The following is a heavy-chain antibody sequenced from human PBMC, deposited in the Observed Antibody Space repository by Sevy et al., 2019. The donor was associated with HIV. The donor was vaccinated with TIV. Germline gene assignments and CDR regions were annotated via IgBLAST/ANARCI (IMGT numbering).Heavy chain of an antibody. CDR1: GGIFSSYA. Sequence: SVKVSCKASGGIFSSYAISWVRQAPGQGLEWMGGIIPIFGTVNYAQKFQGRVTITADKSTSTAYMELSSLRSEDTVVYYCASDYHYDNSGYLRPDDIWGQGTMVTVSS. CDR2: IIPIFGTV. D-gene: IGHD3-22*01. CDR3: ASDYHYDNSGYLRPDDI. V-gene: IGHV1-69*06. J-gene: IGHJ3*02.